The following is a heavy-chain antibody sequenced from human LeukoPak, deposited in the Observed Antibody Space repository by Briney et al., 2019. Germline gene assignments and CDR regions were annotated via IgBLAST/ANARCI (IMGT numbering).Heavy chain of an antibody. D-gene: IGHD1-26*01. V-gene: IGHV1-2*02. Sequence: GASVKVSCKPSGYTFTGYYMHWVRQAPGQGLEWMGWINPYSGATDYAQKFQGRVTMTRDTSISTAYMELRRLTSDDTAIYYCARDRSRWELPARDGDAFDIWGQGTMVTVSS. CDR3: ARDRSRWELPARDGDAFDI. CDR2: INPYSGAT. CDR1: GYTFTGYY. J-gene: IGHJ3*02.